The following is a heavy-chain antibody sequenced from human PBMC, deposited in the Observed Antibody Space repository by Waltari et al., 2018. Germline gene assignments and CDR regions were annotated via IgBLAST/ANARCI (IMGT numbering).Heavy chain of an antibody. Sequence: EVQLVESGGGLVQPGRSLRLSCLASGFTFRDYAMFWVRQAPGKGLEWVGFIRSNTYGGTTEYAASVKGIFTISRDDSKSIAYLQMNSLKTEDTAVYYCTRGEGFWSGYYLDYWGQGTLVTVSS. J-gene: IGHJ4*02. CDR1: GFTFRDYA. CDR2: IRSNTYGGTT. V-gene: IGHV3-49*04. D-gene: IGHD3-3*01. CDR3: TRGEGFWSGYYLDY.